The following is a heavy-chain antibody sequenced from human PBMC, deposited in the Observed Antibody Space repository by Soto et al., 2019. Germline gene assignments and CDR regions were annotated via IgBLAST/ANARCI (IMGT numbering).Heavy chain of an antibody. V-gene: IGHV4-59*01. Sequence: SETLSLTCTVSGGSISSYYWSWIRQPPGKGLEWIGYIYYSGSTNYNPSLKSRVTISVDTSKNQFSLKLSSVTAADTAVYYCARDSGRHGVATIMNYYYYGMDVWGQGTTVTVSS. J-gene: IGHJ6*02. CDR1: GGSISSYY. CDR3: ARDSGRHGVATIMNYYYYGMDV. D-gene: IGHD5-12*01. CDR2: IYYSGST.